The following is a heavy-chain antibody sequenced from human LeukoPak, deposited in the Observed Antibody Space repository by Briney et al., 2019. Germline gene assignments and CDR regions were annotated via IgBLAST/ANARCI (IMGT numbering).Heavy chain of an antibody. D-gene: IGHD3-16*02. CDR2: IYYSGST. J-gene: IGHJ4*02. CDR3: ARGRMGRPTYDYVWGSYRQSYYFDY. V-gene: IGHV4-39*01. CDR1: GGSISSSSYY. Sequence: PSETLSLTCTVSGGSISSSSYYWGWIRQPPGKGLEWIGSIYYSGSTYYNPSLKSRVTISVDTSKNQFSLKLSSVTAADTAVYYCARGRMGRPTYDYVWGSYRQSYYFDYWGQGTLVTVSS.